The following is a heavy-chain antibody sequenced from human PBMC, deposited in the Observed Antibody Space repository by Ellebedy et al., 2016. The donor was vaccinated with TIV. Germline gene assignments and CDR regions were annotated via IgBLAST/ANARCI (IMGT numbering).Heavy chain of an antibody. CDR3: AKSGDTTMALDASDI. J-gene: IGHJ3*02. D-gene: IGHD5-18*01. Sequence: GGSLRLSXAASGFIFNNYAMSWVRQAPGKGLEWVSGISASGGATYYADSLKGRFTFSRDNSKNTLYLQMNSLRAEDTAIYYCAKSGDTTMALDASDIWGQGTMVTVSS. CDR1: GFIFNNYA. CDR2: ISASGGAT. V-gene: IGHV3-23*01.